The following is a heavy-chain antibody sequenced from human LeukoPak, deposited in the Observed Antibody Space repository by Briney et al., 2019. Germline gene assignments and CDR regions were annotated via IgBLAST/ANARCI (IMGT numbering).Heavy chain of an antibody. J-gene: IGHJ5*02. V-gene: IGHV4-39*01. CDR1: GGSISSSSFY. CDR2: IYYSGST. Sequence: SETLSLTCTVSGGSISSSSFYWGWIRQPPGKGLEWIGSIYYSGSTYYNPSLKSRVTISVDTSKNQFFLKLSSVTAADTAVYYCGASGFNWFDPWGQGTLVTVSS. CDR3: GASGFNWFDP.